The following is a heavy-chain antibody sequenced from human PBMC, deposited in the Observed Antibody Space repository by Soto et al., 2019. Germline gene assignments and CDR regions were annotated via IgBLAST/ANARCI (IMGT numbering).Heavy chain of an antibody. Sequence: QVQLVQSGAEVKKPGSSVKVSCKASGGTFSSYSINWVRQAPGQGLEWMGEIIPIFGTANNAQKFQGRVTTTANESTSTAYMELSSLRCEDTAVYYCARDGGRHSGGIDYWGQGTLVTVSS. V-gene: IGHV1-69*01. CDR1: GGTFSSYS. J-gene: IGHJ4*02. D-gene: IGHD1-26*01. CDR2: IIPIFGTA. CDR3: ARDGGRHSGGIDY.